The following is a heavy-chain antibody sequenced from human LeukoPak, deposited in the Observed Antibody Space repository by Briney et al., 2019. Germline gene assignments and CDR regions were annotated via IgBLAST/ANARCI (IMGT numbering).Heavy chain of an antibody. CDR1: GGSICSAGNY. V-gene: IGHV4-31*03. J-gene: IGHJ6*02. CDR2: IYYSGST. Sequence: SETLSLTCSVSGGSICSAGNYWTWLRHHPGKGLEWIGYIYYSGSTYYNPSLESRVTISVDTSKSQFSLKLNSVTAADTAVYYCARARQVVRYGMDVWGQGTTVTVSS. D-gene: IGHD2-15*01. CDR3: ARARQVVRYGMDV.